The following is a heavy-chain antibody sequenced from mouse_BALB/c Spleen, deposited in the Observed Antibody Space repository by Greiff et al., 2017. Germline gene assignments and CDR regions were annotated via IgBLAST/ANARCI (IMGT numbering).Heavy chain of an antibody. CDR1: GFTFTDYY. V-gene: IGHV7-3*02. Sequence: VKLVESGGGLVQPGGSLRLSCATSGFTFTDYYMSWVRQPPGKALEWLGFIRNKANGYTTEYSASVKGRFTISRDNSQSILYLQMNTLRAEDSATYYCARDAYYRYGYFDYWGQGTTLTVSS. CDR2: IRNKANGYTT. D-gene: IGHD2-14*01. CDR3: ARDAYYRYGYFDY. J-gene: IGHJ2*01.